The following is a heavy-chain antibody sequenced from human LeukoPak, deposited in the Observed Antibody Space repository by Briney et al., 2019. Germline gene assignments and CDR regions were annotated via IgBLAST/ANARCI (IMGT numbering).Heavy chain of an antibody. CDR3: ARGLKNSGSYYTPYYYYGMDV. Sequence: SETLSLTCAVYGGSFSGYYWSWIRQPPGKGLEWIGEINHSGSTNYNPSLKSRVTISVDTSKNQFSLKLSSVTAADTAVYYCARGLKNSGSYYTPYYYYGMDVWGQGTTVTVPS. CDR1: GGSFSGYY. J-gene: IGHJ6*02. V-gene: IGHV4-34*01. D-gene: IGHD3-10*01. CDR2: INHSGST.